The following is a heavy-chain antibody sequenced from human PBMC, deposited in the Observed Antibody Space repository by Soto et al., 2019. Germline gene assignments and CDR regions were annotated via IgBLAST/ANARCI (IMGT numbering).Heavy chain of an antibody. CDR3: AREPVVVVPPDFWAPPHDAFDI. D-gene: IGHD2-2*01. CDR1: GGSISSSNW. V-gene: IGHV4-4*02. J-gene: IGHJ3*02. Sequence: SETLSLTCAVSGGSISSSNWWSWVRQPPGKGLEWIGEIYHSGSTNYNPSLKIRFNISVDKSKNQFSLKLSSVTAADTAVYYCAREPVVVVPPDFWAPPHDAFDIGGQGTTVTV. CDR2: IYHSGST.